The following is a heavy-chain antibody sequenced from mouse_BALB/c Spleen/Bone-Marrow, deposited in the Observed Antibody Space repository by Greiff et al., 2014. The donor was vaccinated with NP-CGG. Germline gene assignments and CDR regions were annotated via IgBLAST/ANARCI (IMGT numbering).Heavy chain of an antibody. V-gene: IGHV1S56*01. CDR2: IYPGDASS. CDR1: GYTFTSYY. Sequence: VQLQQSGPELVKPGASVKMSCKASGYTFTSYYIHWVKQRPGQGLEWIGWIYPGDASSKYNEKFKGKTTLTADKSSSTAYMLLSSLTSEDSAIYFCARSGYFFDYWGQGTTLTVSS. CDR3: ARSGYFFDY. J-gene: IGHJ2*01. D-gene: IGHD1-3*01.